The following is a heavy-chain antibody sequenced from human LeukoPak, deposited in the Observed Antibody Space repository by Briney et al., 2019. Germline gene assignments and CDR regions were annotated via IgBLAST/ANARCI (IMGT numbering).Heavy chain of an antibody. Sequence: PSETLSLTCTVSGGSISSSSYYWGWIRQPPGKGLEWIGSIYYSGSTYYNPSLESRVTISVDTSKNQFSLKLSSVTAADTAVYYCARMVQYSSSWFDYWGQGTLVTVSS. CDR1: GGSISSSSYY. CDR2: IYYSGST. CDR3: ARMVQYSSSWFDY. D-gene: IGHD6-13*01. V-gene: IGHV4-39*01. J-gene: IGHJ4*02.